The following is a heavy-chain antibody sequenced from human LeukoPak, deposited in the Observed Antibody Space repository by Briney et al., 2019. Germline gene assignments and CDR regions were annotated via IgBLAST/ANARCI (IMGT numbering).Heavy chain of an antibody. CDR3: ARDSFAVGEGEGLLWFGESPSGFDY. CDR2: IKQDGSEK. CDR1: GFTFSSYW. Sequence: GGSLRLSCAASGFTFSSYWMSWVRQAPGKGLEWVANIKQDGSEKYYVDSVKGRFTISRDNAKNSLYLQMNSLRAEDTAVYYCARDSFAVGEGEGLLWFGESPSGFDYWDQGTLVTVSS. J-gene: IGHJ4*02. V-gene: IGHV3-7*01. D-gene: IGHD3-10*01.